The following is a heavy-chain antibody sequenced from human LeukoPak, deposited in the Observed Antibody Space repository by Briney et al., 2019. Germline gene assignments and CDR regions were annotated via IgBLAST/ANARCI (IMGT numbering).Heavy chain of an antibody. CDR2: ISGSGGST. CDR3: AKAGRGGAEAFDI. J-gene: IGHJ3*02. Sequence: GGSLRLSCAASGFTFSSYWMNWVRQAPGKGLEWVSAISGSGGSTYYADSVKGRFTISRDNSKNTLYLQMNSLRAEDTAVYYCAKAGRGGAEAFDIWGQGTMVTVSS. CDR1: GFTFSSYW. V-gene: IGHV3-23*01. D-gene: IGHD3-16*01.